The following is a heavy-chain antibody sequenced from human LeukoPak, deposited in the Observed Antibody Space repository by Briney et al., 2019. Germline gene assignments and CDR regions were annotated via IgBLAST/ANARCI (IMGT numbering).Heavy chain of an antibody. D-gene: IGHD4-17*01. CDR2: FHYSGST. V-gene: IGHV4-61*10. CDR3: AKSGGSDYNGYFDY. Sequence: PSQTLSLTCTVSGGSISSGSYYWSWIRQPAGKGLEWVGYFHYSGSTNYNPSLKSRATISVDTSKNQFSLKLTSVTAADTAVYYCAKSGGSDYNGYFDYWGQGTLVTVSS. CDR1: GGSISSGSYY. J-gene: IGHJ4*02.